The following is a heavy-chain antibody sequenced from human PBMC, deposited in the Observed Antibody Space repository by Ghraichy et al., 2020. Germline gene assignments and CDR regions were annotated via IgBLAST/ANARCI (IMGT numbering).Heavy chain of an antibody. CDR3: ARGGSTYGDY. J-gene: IGHJ4*02. CDR2: ISSSSSTI. Sequence: GESLNISCAASGFTFSSYSMNWVRQAPGKGLEWVSYISSSSSTIYYADSVKGRFTISRDNAKNSLYLQMNSLRDEDTAVYYCARGGSTYGDYWGQGTLVTVSS. D-gene: IGHD4-17*01. V-gene: IGHV3-48*02. CDR1: GFTFSSYS.